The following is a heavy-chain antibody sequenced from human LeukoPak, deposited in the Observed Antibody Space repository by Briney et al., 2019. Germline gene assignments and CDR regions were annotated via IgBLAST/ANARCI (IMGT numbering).Heavy chain of an antibody. CDR1: GGSFSGYY. V-gene: IGHV4-34*01. CDR3: ARSWLGFDY. D-gene: IGHD6-19*01. J-gene: IGHJ4*02. CDR2: INHSGSP. Sequence: SETLSLTCAVYGGSFSGYYWSWIRQPPGKGLEWIGEINHSGSPNYNPSLKSRVTISVDTSKNQFSLKLSSVTAADTAVYYCARSWLGFDYWGQGTLVTVSS.